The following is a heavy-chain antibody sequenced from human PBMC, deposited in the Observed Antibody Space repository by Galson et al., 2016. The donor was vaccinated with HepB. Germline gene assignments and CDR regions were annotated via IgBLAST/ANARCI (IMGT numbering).Heavy chain of an antibody. CDR3: TADRVATAPAGWET. Sequence: SVKVSCKASGFNFESSAVQWVRQARGQRPEWIGWIVVGSHITTYAQKFRGRVTITKDMSTSTAFMELSSLRSDDTAVYYCTADRVATAPAGWETWGQGTLVTVSS. V-gene: IGHV1-58*01. J-gene: IGHJ5*02. D-gene: IGHD6-13*01. CDR1: GFNFESSA. CDR2: IVVGSHIT.